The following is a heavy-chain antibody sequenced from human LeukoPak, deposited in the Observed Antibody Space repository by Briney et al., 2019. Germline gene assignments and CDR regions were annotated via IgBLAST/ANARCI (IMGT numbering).Heavy chain of an antibody. J-gene: IGHJ5*02. D-gene: IGHD3-10*01. Sequence: GGSLRLSCAASGFTFSDHYMSWIRQAPGKGLEWVSYISSSGSTIYYADSVKGRFTISRDNAKNSLYLQMNSLRAEDTAVYYCATGELLAAELGFDPWGQGTLVTVSS. CDR1: GFTFSDHY. CDR2: ISSSGSTI. V-gene: IGHV3-11*01. CDR3: ATGELLAAELGFDP.